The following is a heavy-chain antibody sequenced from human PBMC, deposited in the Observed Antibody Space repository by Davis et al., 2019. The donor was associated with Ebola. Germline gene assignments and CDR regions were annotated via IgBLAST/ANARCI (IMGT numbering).Heavy chain of an antibody. CDR2: INPSAGST. D-gene: IGHD4/OR15-4a*01. CDR1: GYTFTNYY. Sequence: ASVKVSCKASGYTFTNYYMHWVRQAPGQGLEWMGIINPSAGSTSYAQTFQGRLTMTRDTSTSTVYMELSSLRSEDAALYYCARGGMGVTTARFDPWGRGTLVTVSS. V-gene: IGHV1-46*01. J-gene: IGHJ5*02. CDR3: ARGGMGVTTARFDP.